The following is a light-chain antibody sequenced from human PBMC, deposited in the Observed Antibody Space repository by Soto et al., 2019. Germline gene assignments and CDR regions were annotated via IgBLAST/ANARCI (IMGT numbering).Light chain of an antibody. CDR1: QSVNNNY. V-gene: IGKV3-20*01. Sequence: EIVLTQSPGTLSLSPGERATLSCRASQSVNNNYLAWYQQKPGQAPRLLIYGASSGATGIPDRFSGSGSGTDFTLTLSSLEPEDFAVYYCQQYGSSPRTFGKGTKVELK. J-gene: IGKJ1*01. CDR2: GAS. CDR3: QQYGSSPRT.